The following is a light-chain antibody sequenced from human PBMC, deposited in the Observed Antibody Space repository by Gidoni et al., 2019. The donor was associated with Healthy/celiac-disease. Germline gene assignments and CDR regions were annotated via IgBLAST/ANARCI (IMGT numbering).Light chain of an antibody. J-gene: IGKJ4*01. CDR2: WAS. Sequence: DIVMTQSPDSLAVSLGERATINCKSSQSVLYSSNNKNYLACYQQKPGQPPKLLIYWASTRESGVPDRFSGSGSGTDFTLTISILQAEDVAVYYCQQYYRTPLTFGGGTQVEIK. CDR3: QQYYRTPLT. V-gene: IGKV4-1*01. CDR1: QSVLYSSNNKNY.